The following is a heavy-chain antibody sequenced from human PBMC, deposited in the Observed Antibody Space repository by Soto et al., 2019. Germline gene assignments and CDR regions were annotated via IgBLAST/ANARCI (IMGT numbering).Heavy chain of an antibody. D-gene: IGHD3-16*01. CDR2: INAGNGNT. CDR3: ARGLTLTMDY. CDR1: GYSFPSYA. Sequence: GSSVKVSCKASGYSFPSYAMHWVRQAPGQRLEWMGWINAGNGNTKYSQRFQGRVTITRDTSASTAFMELSSLRSEETAVFYCARGLTLTMDYWGQGTLVTVSS. J-gene: IGHJ4*02. V-gene: IGHV1-3*01.